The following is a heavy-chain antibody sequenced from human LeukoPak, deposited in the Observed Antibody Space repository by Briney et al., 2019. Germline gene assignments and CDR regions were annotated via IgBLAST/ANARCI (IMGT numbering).Heavy chain of an antibody. D-gene: IGHD6-6*01. CDR1: GYTFTGYY. CDR3: ASSSGGSSSLIDY. V-gene: IGHV1-2*02. J-gene: IGHJ4*02. Sequence: ASVKVSCKASGYTFTGYYMHWVRQPPGQGLEWMGWINPDSGDTNYAQKVQGRVTMTRDTSISTAYMELSRLRSDDTAVYYCASSSGGSSSLIDYWGQGTLVTVSS. CDR2: INPDSGDT.